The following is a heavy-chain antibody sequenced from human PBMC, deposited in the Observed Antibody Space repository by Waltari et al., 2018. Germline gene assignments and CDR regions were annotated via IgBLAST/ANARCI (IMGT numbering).Heavy chain of an antibody. Sequence: QAHLVLSGAELKKPGASVKVSCKASGYTFNAFYIHWLRQAPGQGPEWLGWINPHSGATRYARQFQGRVTLTADRAIDTAYMELNSLKSDDTAMYYCAREGDYGSYFEFGCQGTLVTVSS. CDR2: INPHSGAT. V-gene: IGHV1-2*02. CDR1: GYTFNAFY. D-gene: IGHD4-17*01. J-gene: IGHJ4*02. CDR3: AREGDYGSYFEF.